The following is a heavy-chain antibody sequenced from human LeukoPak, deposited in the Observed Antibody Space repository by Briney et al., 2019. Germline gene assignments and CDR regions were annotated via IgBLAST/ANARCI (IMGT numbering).Heavy chain of an antibody. CDR1: GYTFTSYG. J-gene: IGHJ4*02. CDR3: ARMEMATAIFDY. V-gene: IGHV1-18*01. D-gene: IGHD5-24*01. CDR2: ISAYNGNT. Sequence: GASVKVSCKASGYTFTSYGISWVRQAPGQGLEWTGWISAYNGNTNYAQNLQGRVTMTTDTSTSTAYMELRSLRSDDTAMYYCARMEMATAIFDYWGQGTLVTVSS.